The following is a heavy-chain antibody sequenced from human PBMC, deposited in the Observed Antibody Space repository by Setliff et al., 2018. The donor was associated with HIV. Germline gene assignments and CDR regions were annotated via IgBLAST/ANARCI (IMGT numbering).Heavy chain of an antibody. D-gene: IGHD6-19*01. CDR2: IYYSGST. J-gene: IGHJ4*02. CDR1: GGSISSSTYY. CDR3: EVAGQ. V-gene: IGHV4-61*05. Sequence: PSETLSLTCSVSGGSISSSTYYWAWIRQPPGKGLEWIGYIYYSGSTNYNPSLKSRVTMSLDTSKNQFSLKLSSVTAADTAVYYCEVAGQWGQGTLVTVSS.